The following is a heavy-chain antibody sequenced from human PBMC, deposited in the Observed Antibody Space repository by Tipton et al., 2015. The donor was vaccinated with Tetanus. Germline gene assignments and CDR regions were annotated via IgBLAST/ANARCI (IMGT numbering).Heavy chain of an antibody. CDR3: ARDGHYYDKAGAPDY. CDR2: ISSSGSTI. CDR1: GFTFSSYE. Sequence: SLRLSCAASGFTFSSYEMNWVRQAPGKGLEWVSYISSSGSTIYYADSVKGRFTISRDNAKNSLYLQMNSLRAEDTAVYYCARDGHYYDKAGAPDYWGQGTLVTVSS. V-gene: IGHV3-48*03. J-gene: IGHJ4*02. D-gene: IGHD3-22*01.